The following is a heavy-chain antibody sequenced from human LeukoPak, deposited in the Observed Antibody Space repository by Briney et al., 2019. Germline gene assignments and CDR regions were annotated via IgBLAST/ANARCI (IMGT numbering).Heavy chain of an antibody. J-gene: IGHJ5*02. V-gene: IGHV4-34*01. CDR1: GGSFSGYY. Sequence: SETLSLTCAVYGGSFSGYYWSWIRQPPGKGLEWIGEIYHSGSTNYNPSLKSRVTISVDKSKNQFSLKLSSVTAADTAVYYCASAPWFGELLAWGQGTLVTVSS. D-gene: IGHD3-10*01. CDR3: ASAPWFGELLA. CDR2: IYHSGST.